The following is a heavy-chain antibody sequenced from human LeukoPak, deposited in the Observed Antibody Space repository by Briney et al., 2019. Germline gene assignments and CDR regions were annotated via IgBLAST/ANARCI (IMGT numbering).Heavy chain of an antibody. CDR2: INHSGST. CDR1: GGSFGGYY. J-gene: IGHJ4*02. Sequence: SETLSLTCAVYGGSFGGYYWSWIRQPPGKGLEWIGEINHSGSTNYNPSLKSRVTISVDTSKNQFSLKLSSVTAADTAVYYCARGPDSSGYFGGSDYWGQGTLVTVSS. CDR3: ARGPDSSGYFGGSDY. D-gene: IGHD3-22*01. V-gene: IGHV4-34*01.